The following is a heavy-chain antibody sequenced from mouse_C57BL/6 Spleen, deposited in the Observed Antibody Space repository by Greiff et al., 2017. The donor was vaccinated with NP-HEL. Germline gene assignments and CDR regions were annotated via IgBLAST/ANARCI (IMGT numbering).Heavy chain of an antibody. D-gene: IGHD1-1*01. J-gene: IGHJ4*01. V-gene: IGHV1-55*01. CDR2: IYPGSGST. Sequence: QVQLKQPGAELVKPGASVKMSCKASGYTFTSYWITWVKQRPGQGLEWIGDIYPGSGSTNYNEKFKSKATLTVDTSSSTAYMQLSSLTSEDSAVYYCARSGGSSYYYAMDYWGQGTSVTVSS. CDR1: GYTFTSYW. CDR3: ARSGGSSYYYAMDY.